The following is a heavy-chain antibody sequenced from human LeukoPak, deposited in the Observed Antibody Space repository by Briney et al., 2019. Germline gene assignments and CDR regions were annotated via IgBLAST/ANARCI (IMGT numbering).Heavy chain of an antibody. CDR2: MNPANGNT. D-gene: IGHD2-2*01. J-gene: IGHJ5*02. CDR3: ARVGCSPISCHTWFDP. Sequence: ASVKVSCKASGYTFTSYDMHWVRQATGQGLEWMGWMNPANGNTVYARKFQGRVTITRDISISTAYMKLSSLRSEDTAVYYCARVGCSPISCHTWFDPWGQGTLVTVSS. V-gene: IGHV1-8*03. CDR1: GYTFTSYD.